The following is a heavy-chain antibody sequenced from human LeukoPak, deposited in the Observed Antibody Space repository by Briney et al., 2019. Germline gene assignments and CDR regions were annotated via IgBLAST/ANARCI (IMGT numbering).Heavy chain of an antibody. V-gene: IGHV3-30-3*01. D-gene: IGHD2-2*01. Sequence: GRSLRLSCAASGFTFSDYAMYWVRQAPGKGLEWVAVISYDGTNTHYPDSVKGRFTISRDNAKNSLYLQMNSLRAEDTAVYYCASPSRVPGFEFDDWGQGTLVTVSS. CDR3: ASPSRVPGFEFDD. CDR1: GFTFSDYA. CDR2: ISYDGTNT. J-gene: IGHJ4*02.